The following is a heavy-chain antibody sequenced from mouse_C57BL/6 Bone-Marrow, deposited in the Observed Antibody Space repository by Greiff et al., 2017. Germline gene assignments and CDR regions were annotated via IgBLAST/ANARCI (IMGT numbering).Heavy chain of an antibody. J-gene: IGHJ2*01. D-gene: IGHD1-1*01. V-gene: IGHV1-76*01. CDR3: ASAPHDYDSSYEKYYFDY. CDR2: IYPGSGNT. Sequence: VQLKESGAELVRPGASVKLSCKASGYTFTDYYINWVKQRPGQGLEWIARIYPGSGNTYYNEKFKGKATLTADKSSSTAYMQLSSLNSEDSAVYFCASAPHDYDSSYEKYYFDYWGQGTTRTVSS. CDR1: GYTFTDYY.